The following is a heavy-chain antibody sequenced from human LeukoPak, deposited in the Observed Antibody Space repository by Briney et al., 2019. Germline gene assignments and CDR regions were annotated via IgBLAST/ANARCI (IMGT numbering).Heavy chain of an antibody. CDR1: GGTFSSYA. CDR3: ARDRNYYGSGSYDY. Sequence: ASVKVSCKASGGTFSSYAISRVRQAPGQGLEWMGGITPIFGTANYAQKFQGRVTITADESTSTAYMELSSLRSEDTAVYYCARDRNYYGSGSYDYWGQGTLVTVSS. J-gene: IGHJ4*02. CDR2: ITPIFGTA. D-gene: IGHD3-10*01. V-gene: IGHV1-69*13.